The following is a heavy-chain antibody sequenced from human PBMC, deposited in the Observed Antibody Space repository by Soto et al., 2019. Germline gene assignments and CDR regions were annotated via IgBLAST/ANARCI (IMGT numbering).Heavy chain of an antibody. CDR1: GITVTSSY. Sequence: PGGSLRLSCAASGITVTSSYMNWVRQAPGKGLEWVSLIYSGGSTDYADSVKGRFTISRDNSKNSLYLQMNSLRAEDTAVYYCARAGKTSYAFDIWGQGTMVTXSS. V-gene: IGHV3-66*01. CDR2: IYSGGST. J-gene: IGHJ3*02. CDR3: ARAGKTSYAFDI.